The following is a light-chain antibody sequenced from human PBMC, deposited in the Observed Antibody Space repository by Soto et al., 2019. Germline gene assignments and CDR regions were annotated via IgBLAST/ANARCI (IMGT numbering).Light chain of an antibody. J-gene: IGKJ2*01. Sequence: EIVMTQSPATLSVSRGEIATLSCRASQSVSSNLACYQQKPGQAPSLLIYGASTKATCIPARFSGSGSGTEFTLTISSLQSEDFAVYYWQEYNNLPSTFSQATNLDIK. CDR3: QEYNNLPST. CDR2: GAS. CDR1: QSVSSN. V-gene: IGKV3-15*01.